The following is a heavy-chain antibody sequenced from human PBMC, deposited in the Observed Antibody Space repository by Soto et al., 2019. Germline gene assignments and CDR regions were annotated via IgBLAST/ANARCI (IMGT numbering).Heavy chain of an antibody. CDR3: ARDYADIAVAGIPLLAH. CDR2: INAGNGNT. J-gene: IGHJ4*01. V-gene: IGHV1-3*01. Sequence: QVPLVQSGAEVKKPGASVNVSCKASGFTFSKYAMHWVRQAPGQRLEWMGWINAGNGNTRYLEKLQGRVTIIRDTSASTVYMELSSLRSEDTAFYYCARDYADIAVAGIPLLAHWGQGTLVTVSS. CDR1: GFTFSKYA. D-gene: IGHD6-19*01.